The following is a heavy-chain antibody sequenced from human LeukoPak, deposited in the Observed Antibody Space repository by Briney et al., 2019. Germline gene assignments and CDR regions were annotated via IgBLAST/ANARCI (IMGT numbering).Heavy chain of an antibody. J-gene: IGHJ6*02. CDR3: ARGQYSSGWYSSYYYYGMDV. CDR2: IYYSGST. V-gene: IGHV4-39*01. D-gene: IGHD6-19*01. Sequence: SETLSLTCTVSGGSISSSSYYWGWIRQPPGKGLEWIGSIYYSGSTYYNPSLKSRVTISVDTSKNQFSLKLSSVTAADTAVYYCARGQYSSGWYSSYYYYGMDVWGQGTTVTVSS. CDR1: GGSISSSSYY.